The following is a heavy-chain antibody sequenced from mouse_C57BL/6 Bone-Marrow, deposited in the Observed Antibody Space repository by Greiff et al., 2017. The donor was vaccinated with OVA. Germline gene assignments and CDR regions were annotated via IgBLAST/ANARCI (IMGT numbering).Heavy chain of an antibody. CDR3: ARGNFGSSFYAMDY. CDR2: IDPANANT. V-gene: IGHV14-3*01. D-gene: IGHD1-1*01. J-gene: IGHJ4*01. Sequence: VQLQQSVAELVRPGASVKLSCTASGFNIKNTYMHWVKQRPEQGLEWIGRIDPANANTTYAPHFQGKATMTAATSSNTAYLQLSRLSSEDTAVYFCARGNFGSSFYAMDYWGQGTSVTVSS. CDR1: GFNIKNTY.